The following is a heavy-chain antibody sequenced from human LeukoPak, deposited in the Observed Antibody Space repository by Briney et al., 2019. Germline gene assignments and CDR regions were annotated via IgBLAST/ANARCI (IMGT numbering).Heavy chain of an antibody. CDR2: IIPIFGTA. Sequence: ASVKVSCKASGGTFSSYAISCVRQAPGQGLEWMGRIIPIFGTANYAQKFQGRVTITTDESTSTAYMELSSLRSEDTAVYYCARGTGRDGYNFDYWGQGTLVTVSS. D-gene: IGHD5-24*01. J-gene: IGHJ4*02. CDR3: ARGTGRDGYNFDY. V-gene: IGHV1-69*05. CDR1: GGTFSSYA.